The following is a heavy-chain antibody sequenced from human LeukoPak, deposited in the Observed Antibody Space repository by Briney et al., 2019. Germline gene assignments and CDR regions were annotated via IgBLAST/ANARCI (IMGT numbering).Heavy chain of an antibody. D-gene: IGHD3-10*01. CDR3: ARIYPYGSGSYYNLRYYYYYYMDV. V-gene: IGHV1-18*01. CDR2: ISAYNGNT. CDR1: GYTFTSYG. Sequence: ASVKVSCKASGYTFTSYGISWVRQAPGQGLEWMGWISAYNGNTNYAQKLQGRVTMTTDTSTSTAYMELRSLRSDDTAVYYCARIYPYGSGSYYNLRYYYYYYMDVWGKGTTVTISS. J-gene: IGHJ6*03.